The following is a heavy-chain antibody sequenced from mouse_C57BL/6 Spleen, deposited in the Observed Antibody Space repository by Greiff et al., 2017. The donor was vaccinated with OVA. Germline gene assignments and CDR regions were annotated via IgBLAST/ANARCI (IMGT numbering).Heavy chain of an antibody. CDR2: ISYDGSN. CDR1: GYSITSGYY. CDR3: ARDPYDGYGY. Sequence: EVQLQQSGPGLVKPSQSLSLTCSVTGYSITSGYYWNWIRQFPGNKLEWMGYISYDGSNNYNPSLKNRISITRDTSKNQFFLKLNSVTTEDTATYYCARDPYDGYGYWGQGTTLTVSS. J-gene: IGHJ2*01. V-gene: IGHV3-6*01. D-gene: IGHD2-3*01.